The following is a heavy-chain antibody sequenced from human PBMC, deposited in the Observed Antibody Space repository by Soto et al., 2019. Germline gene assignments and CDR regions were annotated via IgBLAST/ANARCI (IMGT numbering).Heavy chain of an antibody. J-gene: IGHJ4*02. D-gene: IGHD6-13*01. CDR3: ASSFGVAAAGPFDY. V-gene: IGHV4-31*03. CDR2: IYYSGST. CDR1: GGSISSCGYY. Sequence: SETLSLTCTVSGGSISSCGYYWCWIRQHQREGLEWIGYIYYSGSTYYNPSLKSRVTISVDTSKNQFSLKLSSVTAADTAVYYCASSFGVAAAGPFDYWGQGTLVTVSS.